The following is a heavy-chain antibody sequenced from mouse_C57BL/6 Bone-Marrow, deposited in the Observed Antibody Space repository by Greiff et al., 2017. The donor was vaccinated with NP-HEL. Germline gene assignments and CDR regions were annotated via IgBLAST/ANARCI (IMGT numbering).Heavy chain of an antibody. CDR2: IHPNSGST. V-gene: IGHV1-64*01. D-gene: IGHD1-1*01. CDR1: GYTFTSYW. Sequence: QVQLQQPGAELVKPGASVKLSCKASGYTFTSYWMHWVKQRPGQGLEWIGMIHPNSGSTNYNEKFKSKATLTVDKSSSTAYMQLSSLTSEDSAVYYGARGGIRLRYNFDYWGQGTTLTVSS. CDR3: ARGGIRLRYNFDY. J-gene: IGHJ2*01.